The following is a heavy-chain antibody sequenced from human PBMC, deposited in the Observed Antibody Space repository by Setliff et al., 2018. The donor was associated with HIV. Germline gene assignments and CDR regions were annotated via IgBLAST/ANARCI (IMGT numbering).Heavy chain of an antibody. D-gene: IGHD6-19*01. CDR1: GYTFTDYY. CDR2: INPNSSDT. V-gene: IGHV1-2*02. J-gene: IGHJ4*02. CDR3: ARGVQWLGLYYFDY. Sequence: GASVKVSSKASGYTFTDYYIHWVRQAPGQGLEWMGWINPNSSDTNYAQKFQGRVTMTRDTSISTAYMDLSRLRSDDTAVYYCARGVQWLGLYYFDYWGQGTLVTVSS.